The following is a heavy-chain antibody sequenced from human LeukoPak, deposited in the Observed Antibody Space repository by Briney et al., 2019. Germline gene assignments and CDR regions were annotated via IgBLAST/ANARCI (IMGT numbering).Heavy chain of an antibody. V-gene: IGHV3-7*01. CDR1: GYTFSRYW. J-gene: IGHJ4*02. CDR2: IKQDGSEK. CDR3: ARLREIPVFGVVTKSTSDFDY. Sequence: GGSLRLSCAASGYTFSRYWMSWVRQAPGKGLEWVANIKQDGSEKYYVDSVKGRFTISRDNAKNSLYLQMNSLRAEDTAVYYCARLREIPVFGVVTKSTSDFDYWGQGTLVTVSS. D-gene: IGHD3-3*01.